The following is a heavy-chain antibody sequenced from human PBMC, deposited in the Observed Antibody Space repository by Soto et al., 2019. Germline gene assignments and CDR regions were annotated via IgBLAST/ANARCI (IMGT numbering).Heavy chain of an antibody. CDR1: GDTFSFYS. CDR3: ATSYGSGYRAFDY. J-gene: IGHJ4*02. D-gene: IGHD3-10*01. Sequence: QVQLVQSEAEVKRPGSSVKVSCKASGDTFSFYSINWVRQAPGLGLEWMGRVNPILSMSNYAQRFQGRVTMTADKSTSTAYMELGGLRSEDTAMYYCATSYGSGYRAFDYWGQGALVTVSS. V-gene: IGHV1-69*04. CDR2: VNPILSMS.